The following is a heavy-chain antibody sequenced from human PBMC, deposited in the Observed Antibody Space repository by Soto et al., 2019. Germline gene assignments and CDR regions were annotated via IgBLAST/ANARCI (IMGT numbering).Heavy chain of an antibody. CDR2: INHSGST. J-gene: IGHJ4*02. CDR3: ARGWGRELRFDY. V-gene: IGHV4-34*01. CDR1: GGSFSGYY. Sequence: SETLSLTCAVYGGSFSGYYWSWIRQPPGKGLEWIGEINHSGSTNYNPSLKSRVTISVDTSKNQFSLKLSSVTAADTAVYYCARGWGRELRFDYWGQGTLVTVSS. D-gene: IGHD1-26*01.